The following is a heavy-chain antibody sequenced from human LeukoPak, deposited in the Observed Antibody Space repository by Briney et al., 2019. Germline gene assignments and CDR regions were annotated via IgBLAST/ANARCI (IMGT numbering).Heavy chain of an antibody. CDR2: ISGSGGST. J-gene: IGHJ5*02. V-gene: IGHV3-23*01. D-gene: IGHD3-22*01. CDR1: GFTFSSYA. Sequence: GGTLRLSCAASGFTFSSYAMSWVRQAPGKGLEWVSAISGSGGSTYYADSVKGRFTISRDNSKNTLYLQMNSLRAEDTAVYYCTKDPHYDSSGYSFDPWGQGTLVTVSS. CDR3: TKDPHYDSSGYSFDP.